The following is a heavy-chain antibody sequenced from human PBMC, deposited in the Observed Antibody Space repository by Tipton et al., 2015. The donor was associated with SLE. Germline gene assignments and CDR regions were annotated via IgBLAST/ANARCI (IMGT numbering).Heavy chain of an antibody. CDR1: GFTFSSYG. CDR3: AKDTRIAVGHFDY. Sequence: SLRLSCAASGFTFSSYGMHWVRQAPGKGLEWVAVISYDGSNKYYADSVKGRFTISRDNSKNTLYLQMNSLRAEDTAVYYCAKDTRIAVGHFDYWGQGTLVTVSS. D-gene: IGHD6-19*01. J-gene: IGHJ4*02. V-gene: IGHV3-30*18. CDR2: ISYDGSNK.